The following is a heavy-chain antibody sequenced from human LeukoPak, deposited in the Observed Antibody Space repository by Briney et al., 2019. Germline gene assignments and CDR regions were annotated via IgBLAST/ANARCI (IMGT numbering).Heavy chain of an antibody. Sequence: PGGSPRLSCAASGFTFSTYWMSWVRQAPGKGLGWVANIKQEGTEKYYVDSVKGRFTISRDNAKNSLYLQMNSLRAEDTAVYYCATNAATGIIDCWGQGILVTVSS. J-gene: IGHJ4*02. CDR3: ATNAATGIIDC. CDR1: GFTFSTYW. CDR2: IKQEGTEK. D-gene: IGHD6-13*01. V-gene: IGHV3-7*01.